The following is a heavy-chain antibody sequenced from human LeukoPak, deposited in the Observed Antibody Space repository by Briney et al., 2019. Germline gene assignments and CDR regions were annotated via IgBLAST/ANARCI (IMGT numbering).Heavy chain of an antibody. D-gene: IGHD3-9*01. CDR3: AKDFRYFVWPRPDAFDI. Sequence: GRSLRPSCAVSGSSFRSYAMSCVSPVQGEGLEWVSAIRGSGGSTYYADSVKGRFTISRDNSKNTLYLQMNSLRAEDTAVYYCAKDFRYFVWPRPDAFDIWGQGTMVTVSS. CDR2: IRGSGGST. CDR1: GSSFRSYA. V-gene: IGHV3-23*01. J-gene: IGHJ3*02.